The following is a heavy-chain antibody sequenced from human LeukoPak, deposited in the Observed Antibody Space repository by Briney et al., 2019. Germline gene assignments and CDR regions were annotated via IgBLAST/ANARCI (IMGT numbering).Heavy chain of an antibody. CDR3: ARDRYYYDSSGYYSYVFDY. V-gene: IGHV4-31*03. D-gene: IGHD3-22*01. CDR1: GGSISSGGYY. Sequence: SETLSLTCTVSGGSISSGGYYWSRIRQHPGKGLEWIGYIYYSGSTYYNPSLKSRVTISVDTSKNQFSLKLSSVTAADTAVYYCARDRYYYDSSGYYSYVFDYWGQGTLVTVSS. J-gene: IGHJ4*02. CDR2: IYYSGST.